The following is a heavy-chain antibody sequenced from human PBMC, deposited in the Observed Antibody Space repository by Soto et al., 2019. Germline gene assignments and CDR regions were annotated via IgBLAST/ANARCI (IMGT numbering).Heavy chain of an antibody. J-gene: IGHJ4*02. CDR1: GYTFTSYG. CDR2: ISAYNGNT. CDR3: ARGGLYYDILTGYYVLLPFDY. Sequence: ASVKVSCKASGYTFTSYGISWVRQAPGQGLEWMGWISAYNGNTNYAQKLQGRVTMTTDTSTSTAYMELSSLRSEDTAVYYCARGGLYYDILTGYYVLLPFDYWGQGTLVTVSS. V-gene: IGHV1-18*01. D-gene: IGHD3-9*01.